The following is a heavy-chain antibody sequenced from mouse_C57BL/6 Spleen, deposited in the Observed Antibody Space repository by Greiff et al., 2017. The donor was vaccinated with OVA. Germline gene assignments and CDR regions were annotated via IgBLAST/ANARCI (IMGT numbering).Heavy chain of an antibody. Sequence: QVQLKESGAELVKPGASVKLSCKASGYTFTEYTIHWVKQRSGQGLEWIGWFYPGSGSIKYNEKFKDKATLTADKSSSTVYMELSRLTSEDSAVYFCARHEGGGIYYDYVFDYWGQGTTLTVSS. CDR3: ARHEGGGIYYDYVFDY. D-gene: IGHD2-4*01. CDR2: FYPGSGSI. CDR1: GYTFTEYT. V-gene: IGHV1-62-2*01. J-gene: IGHJ2*01.